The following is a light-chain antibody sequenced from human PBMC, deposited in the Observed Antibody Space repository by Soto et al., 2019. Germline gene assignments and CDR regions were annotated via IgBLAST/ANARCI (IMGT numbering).Light chain of an antibody. CDR1: QSVSSN. CDR3: QQYNNWPPQIT. Sequence: EIVMMQSPATLSVSPGERATLSCRDSQSVSSNLAWYQQKPGQAPRLLIYGASTRATGIPARFSGCGSGTEFTLTISNLQSEDFAVYYCQQYNNWPPQITFGQGTRLEIK. J-gene: IGKJ5*01. V-gene: IGKV3-15*01. CDR2: GAS.